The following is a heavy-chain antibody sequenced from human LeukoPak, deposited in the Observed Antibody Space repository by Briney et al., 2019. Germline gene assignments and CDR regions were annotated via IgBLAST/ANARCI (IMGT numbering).Heavy chain of an antibody. CDR2: IRYDGSNK. D-gene: IGHD6-13*01. CDR1: GFTFSSYG. CDR3: ARDLWQQLYYYYYGMDV. V-gene: IGHV3-30*02. Sequence: GGSLRLSCAASGFTFSSYGMHWVRQAPGKGLEWVAFIRYDGSNKYYADSVKGQFTISRDNSKNTLYLQMNGLRAEDTAVYYCARDLWQQLYYYYYGMDVWGQGTTVTVSS. J-gene: IGHJ6*02.